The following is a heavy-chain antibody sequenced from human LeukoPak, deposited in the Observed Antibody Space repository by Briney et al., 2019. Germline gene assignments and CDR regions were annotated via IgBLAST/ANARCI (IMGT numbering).Heavy chain of an antibody. Sequence: ASVKVSRKASGYTFTSYYMHWVRQAPGQGLEWMGIINPSGGSTSYAQKFQGRVTMTRDTSISTAYMELSRLRSDDTAVYYCARDWFGELLNWFDPWGQGTLVTVSS. D-gene: IGHD3-10*01. CDR3: ARDWFGELLNWFDP. CDR2: INPSGGST. J-gene: IGHJ5*02. V-gene: IGHV1-46*01. CDR1: GYTFTSYY.